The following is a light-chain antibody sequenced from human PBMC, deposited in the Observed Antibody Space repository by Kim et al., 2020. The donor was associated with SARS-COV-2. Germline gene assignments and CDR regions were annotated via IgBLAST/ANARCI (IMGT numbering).Light chain of an antibody. V-gene: IGKV3-20*01. CDR3: QQYRSSPLS. J-gene: IGKJ4*01. CDR2: GAS. Sequence: TPGESATLSCRASQSFSSVYLAWYQQKPGQAPRLLLCGASNRDTGIPDRFSGSGSGTEFSLTISRLEPEDFAVYYCQQYRSSPLSFGGGTKVDIK. CDR1: QSFSSVY.